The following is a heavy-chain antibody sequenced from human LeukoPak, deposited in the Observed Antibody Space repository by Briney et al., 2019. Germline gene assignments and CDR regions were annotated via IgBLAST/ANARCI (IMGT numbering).Heavy chain of an antibody. CDR2: INHSGST. J-gene: IGHJ4*02. CDR1: GGSFSGYY. Sequence: PSETLSLTCAVYGGSFSGYYWSWIRQPPGKGLEWIGEINHSGSTNYNPSLKSRVTISVDTSKNQFSLKLSSVTAADTAAYYCARRRSTSCLDYWGQGTLVTVSS. CDR3: ARRRSTSCLDY. D-gene: IGHD2-2*01. V-gene: IGHV4-34*01.